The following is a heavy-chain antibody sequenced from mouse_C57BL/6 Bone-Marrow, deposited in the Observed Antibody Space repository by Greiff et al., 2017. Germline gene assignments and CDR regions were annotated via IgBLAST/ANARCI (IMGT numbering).Heavy chain of an antibody. CDR3: TTGWLLPLDFDV. J-gene: IGHJ1*03. V-gene: IGHV14-4*01. Sequence: VQLKESGAELVRPGASVKLSCTASGFNIKDDYMHWVKQRPEQGLEWIGWIDPENGDTEYASKFPGKATIPADTSSNTAYLQLSSLTSEDTAVYYCTTGWLLPLDFDVWGTGTTVTVSS. CDR2: IDPENGDT. D-gene: IGHD2-3*01. CDR1: GFNIKDDY.